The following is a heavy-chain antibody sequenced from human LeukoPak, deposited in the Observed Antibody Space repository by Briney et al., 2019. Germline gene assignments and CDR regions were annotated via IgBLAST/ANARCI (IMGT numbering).Heavy chain of an antibody. D-gene: IGHD1-26*01. CDR1: GFTFSSYA. CDR2: ISSNGGST. CDR3: ARGVWELLTDY. V-gene: IGHV3-64*01. J-gene: IGHJ4*02. Sequence: GGSLRLSCAASGFTFSSYAMHWVRQAPGKGLEYVSAISSNGGSTYYANSVKGRFTISRDNSKNTLYLQMGSLRREDMAVYYCARGVWELLTDYWGQGTLVTVSS.